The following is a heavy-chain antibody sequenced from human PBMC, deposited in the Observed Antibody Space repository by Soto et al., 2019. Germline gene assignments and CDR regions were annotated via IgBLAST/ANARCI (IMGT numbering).Heavy chain of an antibody. D-gene: IGHD3-3*01. CDR2: INHSGST. V-gene: IGHV4-34*01. Sequence: PETLSLTCAVHGGSFSGYYWSWIRQPPGKGLEWIGEINHSGSTNYNPSLKSRVTISVDTSKNQFSLKLSSVTAADTAVYYCAREVIHRYDFWSGYPVNPFFDYWGQGTLVTVS. CDR1: GGSFSGYY. CDR3: AREVIHRYDFWSGYPVNPFFDY. J-gene: IGHJ4*02.